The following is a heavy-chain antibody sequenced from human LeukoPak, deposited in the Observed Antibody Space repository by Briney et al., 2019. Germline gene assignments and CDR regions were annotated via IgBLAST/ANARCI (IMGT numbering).Heavy chain of an antibody. CDR1: GGSISSGDYY. V-gene: IGHV4-30-4*08. CDR2: IYYSGST. CDR3: ASTIFGVVTYYYYYMDV. D-gene: IGHD3-3*01. J-gene: IGHJ6*03. Sequence: PTQTLSLTCTVSGGSISSGDYYWCWIRQPPGKGLEWIGYIYYSGSTYYNPSLKSRVTISVDTSKNQFSLKLSSVTAADTAVYYCASTIFGVVTYYYYYMDVWGKGTTVTVSS.